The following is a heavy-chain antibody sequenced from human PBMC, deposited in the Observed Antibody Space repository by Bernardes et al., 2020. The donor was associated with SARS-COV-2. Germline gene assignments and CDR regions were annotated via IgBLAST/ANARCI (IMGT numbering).Heavy chain of an antibody. V-gene: IGHV5-51*01. CDR2: IYPGDSDT. CDR3: ARDGPYYDYIWGSYRNHDAFDI. D-gene: IGHD3-16*02. CDR1: GYSFTSYW. J-gene: IGHJ3*02. Sequence: GESLKISCKGSGYSFTSYWIGWVRQMPGKGLEWMGIIYPGDSDTRYSPSFQGQVTISADKSISTAYLQWSSLKASDTAMYYCARDGPYYDYIWGSYRNHDAFDIWGQGTMVTVSS.